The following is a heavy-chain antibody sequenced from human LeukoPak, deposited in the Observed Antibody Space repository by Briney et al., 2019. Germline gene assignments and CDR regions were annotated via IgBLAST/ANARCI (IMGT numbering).Heavy chain of an antibody. CDR1: GYTFTGYY. J-gene: IGHJ5*02. V-gene: IGHV1-2*02. D-gene: IGHD3-22*01. CDR3: ARDRHYYDSSGYYYEVLIRWFDP. CDR2: INPNSGGT. Sequence: ASVKVSCKASGYTFTGYYMHWVRQAPGQGLEWMGWINPNSGGTNYAQKFQGRVTMTRDTSISTAYMELSRLRSDDTAVYYCARDRHYYDSSGYYYEVLIRWFDPWGQGTLVTVSS.